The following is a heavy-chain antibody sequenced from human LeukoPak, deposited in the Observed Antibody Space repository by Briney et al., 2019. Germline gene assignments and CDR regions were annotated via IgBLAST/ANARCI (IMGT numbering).Heavy chain of an antibody. J-gene: IGHJ5*02. Sequence: ASVKVSCKASGYTFSDYYMHWVRQAPGQGLEWMGWINPNSGGTNYGQKFQGRVTTTRDTSINTGYMELSRLRSDDTAVYYCVRDRLRLGYERTNWFDPWGQGTLVTVSS. CDR1: GYTFSDYY. V-gene: IGHV1-2*02. D-gene: IGHD2-15*01. CDR2: INPNSGGT. CDR3: VRDRLRLGYERTNWFDP.